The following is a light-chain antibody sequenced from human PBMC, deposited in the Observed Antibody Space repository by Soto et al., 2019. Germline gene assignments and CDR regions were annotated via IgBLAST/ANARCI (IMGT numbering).Light chain of an antibody. J-gene: IGLJ2*01. CDR2: DVN. CDR1: SSDFGGYNY. Sequence: QSVLTQPRSVSGSPGQSVTISCTGTSSDFGGYNYVSWYQQHPGKAPKLMIYDVNKRPSGVPDRFSGSKSSNTASLTISGLQAEDEADYYCCSYAVTDVLFGGGTKLTVL. V-gene: IGLV2-11*01. CDR3: CSYAVTDVL.